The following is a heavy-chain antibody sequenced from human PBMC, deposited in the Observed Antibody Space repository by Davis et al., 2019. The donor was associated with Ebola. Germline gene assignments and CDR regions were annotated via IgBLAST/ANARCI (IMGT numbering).Heavy chain of an antibody. CDR3: ARYQWLVVRCGLDV. Sequence: GGSLRPSVAAPGLTFSNYAMSCVRQAPGKGLEWVANINQDGSEKSYVDSVKGRFTISRDNAKNSLYLQMNSLRAEDTAVYYCARYQWLVVRCGLDVWGQGTTVTVSS. J-gene: IGHJ6*02. CDR1: GLTFSNYA. CDR2: INQDGSEK. D-gene: IGHD3-22*01. V-gene: IGHV3-7*03.